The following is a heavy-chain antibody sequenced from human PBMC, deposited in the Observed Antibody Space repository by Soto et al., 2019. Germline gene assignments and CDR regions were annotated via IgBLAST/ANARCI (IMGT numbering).Heavy chain of an antibody. J-gene: IGHJ4*02. CDR3: ARGHIVVVPAAVLYYFDY. Sequence: EVQLVESGGGLVQPGGSLRLSCAASGFTFSSYWMSWVRQAPGKGLEWVANIKQDGSEKYYVDSVKGRVTISRDNAKNSLYLQMNSLRAEDTAVYYCARGHIVVVPAAVLYYFDYWGQGTLVTVSS. CDR1: GFTFSSYW. D-gene: IGHD2-2*01. V-gene: IGHV3-7*01. CDR2: IKQDGSEK.